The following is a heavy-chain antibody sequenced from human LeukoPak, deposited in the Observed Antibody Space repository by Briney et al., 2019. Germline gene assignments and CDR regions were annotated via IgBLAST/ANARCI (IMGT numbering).Heavy chain of an antibody. V-gene: IGHV3-30*02. CDR3: AKDGGSGSYYGDY. Sequence: GGSLRLSCAASGFTFSSYGMHWVRQAPGKGLEWVAFIRYDGSNKYYADSMKGRFTISRDNSKNTLYLQMNSLSAGDTAVYYCAKDGGSGSYYGDYWGQGTLVTVSS. CDR1: GFTFSSYG. D-gene: IGHD3-10*01. CDR2: IRYDGSNK. J-gene: IGHJ4*02.